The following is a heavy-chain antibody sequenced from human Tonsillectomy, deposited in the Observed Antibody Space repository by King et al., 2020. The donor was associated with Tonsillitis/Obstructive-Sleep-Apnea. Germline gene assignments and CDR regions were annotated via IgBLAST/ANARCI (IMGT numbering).Heavy chain of an antibody. CDR1: GGSFSYHY. CDR2: INHSGST. V-gene: IGHV4-34*01. J-gene: IGHJ6*02. D-gene: IGHD3-9*01. CDR3: ARGPDYDLLTGDDYYYYYAVDV. Sequence: VQLPQWGAGLLKPSETLSLTCAVYGGSFSYHYWSWIRQSPGKGLEWIGEINHSGSTNYNPSLKSRVTISVDTSKNQFSLNLSSVTAADTAVYYCARGPDYDLLTGDDYYYYYAVDVWGQGTTVTVSS.